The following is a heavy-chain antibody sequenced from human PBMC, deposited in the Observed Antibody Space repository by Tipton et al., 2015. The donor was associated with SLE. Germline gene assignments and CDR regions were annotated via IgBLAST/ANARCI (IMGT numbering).Heavy chain of an antibody. Sequence: SLRLSCAASGFTFSSYGMHWVRQAPGKGLEWVAYISHSSSTMFYADSLRGRFTISRDNARSSLYLQMNSLTVDDTAVYYCARHEDWGIDYWGRGTLVTVSS. D-gene: IGHD7-27*01. V-gene: IGHV3-48*01. J-gene: IGHJ4*02. CDR3: ARHEDWGIDY. CDR1: GFTFSSYG. CDR2: ISHSSSTM.